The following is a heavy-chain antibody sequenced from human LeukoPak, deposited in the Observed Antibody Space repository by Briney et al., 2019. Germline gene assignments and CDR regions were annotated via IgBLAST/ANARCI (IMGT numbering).Heavy chain of an antibody. D-gene: IGHD2-15*01. J-gene: IGHJ6*03. CDR3: ARENCSGGSCYSIYYYYYMDV. CDR1: GGSISSSNYY. V-gene: IGHV4-39*07. Sequence: SETLSLTCTVSGGSISSSNYYWGWIRQPPGKGLEWIGSIFYSGNTFYNPSLKSRVTISVGTSKIQFSLKLSSVTAADTAVYYCARENCSGGSCYSIYYYYYMDVWGKGTTVTVSS. CDR2: IFYSGNT.